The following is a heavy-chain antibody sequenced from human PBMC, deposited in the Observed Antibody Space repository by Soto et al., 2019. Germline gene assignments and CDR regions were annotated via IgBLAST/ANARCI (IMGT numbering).Heavy chain of an antibody. J-gene: IGHJ4*02. CDR3: AHSQRGPRDF. CDR2: IYWDDDK. CDR1: GFSLSTTGVA. V-gene: IGHV2-5*02. D-gene: IGHD5-12*01. Sequence: QITLKESGPTLVRPTQTLTLTCTFSGFSLSTTGVAVAWIRQPPGEALEWLALIYWDDDKRYNSSLKSRLTITNDPSRDQVVLAMTNMDPMDTATYFCAHSQRGPRDFWGPGILVTVSS.